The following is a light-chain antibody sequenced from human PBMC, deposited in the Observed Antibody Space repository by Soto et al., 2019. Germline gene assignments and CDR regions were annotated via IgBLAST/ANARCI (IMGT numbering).Light chain of an antibody. J-gene: IGLJ1*01. CDR1: SNDVGGYNY. Sequence: QSVLTQPASVSGSPGQSITISCTGTSNDVGGYNYVSWYQQHPGKAPKLMIYDVSNRPSGVYNRFSGSKSGNTASLTISGLQAEDEADYYCSSYTSTNTLDVFGTGTKLTV. V-gene: IGLV2-14*01. CDR3: SSYTSTNTLDV. CDR2: DVS.